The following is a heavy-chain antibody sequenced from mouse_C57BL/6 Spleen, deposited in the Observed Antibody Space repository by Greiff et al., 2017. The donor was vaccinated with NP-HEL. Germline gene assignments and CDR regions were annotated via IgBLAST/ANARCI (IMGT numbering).Heavy chain of an antibody. J-gene: IGHJ4*01. V-gene: IGHV1-22*01. CDR1: GYTFTDYN. Sequence: EVQLQQSGPELVKPGASVKMSCKASGYTFTDYNMHWVKQSHGKSLEWIGYINPNNGGTSYNQKFKGKATLTVNKSSSTAYMELRSLTSEDSAVYYCAGDSNYVYAMDYWGQGTSVTVSS. CDR2: INPNNGGT. CDR3: AGDSNYVYAMDY. D-gene: IGHD2-5*01.